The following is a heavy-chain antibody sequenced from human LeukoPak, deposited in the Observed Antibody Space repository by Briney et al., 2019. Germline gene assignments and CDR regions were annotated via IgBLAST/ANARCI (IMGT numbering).Heavy chain of an antibody. V-gene: IGHV3-23*01. CDR3: AKGNGDWEYFDY. J-gene: IGHJ4*02. Sequence: GGSLRLSCAASGFTFSSYAMSWARQAPGKGLEWVSGISGNGGGTYYADSVKGRFTISRDNSKNTLYLQMNSLRAEDTAVYYCAKGNGDWEYFDYWGQGTLVTVSS. CDR1: GFTFSSYA. D-gene: IGHD4-17*01. CDR2: ISGNGGGT.